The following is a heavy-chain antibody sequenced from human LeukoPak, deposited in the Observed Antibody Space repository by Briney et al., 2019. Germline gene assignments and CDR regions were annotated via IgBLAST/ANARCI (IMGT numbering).Heavy chain of an antibody. CDR1: GFTFSSYS. CDR3: AKPVPATPSVFDY. D-gene: IGHD1-14*01. V-gene: IGHV3-48*04. CDR2: ISSSSSTI. Sequence: PGGSLRLSCAASGFTFSSYSMNWVRQAPGKGLEWVSYISSSSSTIYYADSVKGRFTISRDNAKNSLYLQMNSLRAEDTAVYYCAKPVPATPSVFDYWGQGTLVTVSS. J-gene: IGHJ4*02.